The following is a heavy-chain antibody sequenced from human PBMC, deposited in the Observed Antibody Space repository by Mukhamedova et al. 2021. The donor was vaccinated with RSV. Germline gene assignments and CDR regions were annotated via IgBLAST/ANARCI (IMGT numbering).Heavy chain of an antibody. D-gene: IGHD4-17*01. V-gene: IGHV4-39*01. Sequence: KSRVTISVDTSKNQFSLKLSSVTAADTAVYYCARPMDGDYEGNYFDYWGQGTLVTVSS. CDR3: ARPMDGDYEGNYFDY. J-gene: IGHJ4*02.